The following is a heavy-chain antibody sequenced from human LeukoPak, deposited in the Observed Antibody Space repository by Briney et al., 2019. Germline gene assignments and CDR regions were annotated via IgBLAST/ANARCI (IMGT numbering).Heavy chain of an antibody. CDR3: ARRRTGDYFDY. J-gene: IGHJ4*02. CDR1: GGSISSYY. V-gene: IGHV4-59*08. Sequence: PSETLSLTCTVSGGSISSYYWSWIRQPPGKGLEWIGYIYYSGSTNYNPSLKSRVTISVDTSKNQFSLKLSFVTAADTAVYYCARRRTGDYFDYWGQGTLVTVSS. CDR2: IYYSGST. D-gene: IGHD3/OR15-3a*01.